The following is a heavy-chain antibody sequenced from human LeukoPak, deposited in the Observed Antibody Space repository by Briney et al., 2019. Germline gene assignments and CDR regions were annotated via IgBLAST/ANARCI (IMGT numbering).Heavy chain of an antibody. CDR1: GYTFTGYY. CDR2: INPNSGGT. V-gene: IGHV1-2*06. CDR3: ARSYGDSGNHFYYMDV. Sequence: ASVKVSCKASGYTFTGYYIHWVRQAPGQGLEWMGRINPNSGGTNCAQKFQGRVTMTRDTSISTAYMEVSGLRSDDTAMYYCARSYGDSGNHFYYMDVWGKGTTVTVSS. J-gene: IGHJ6*03. D-gene: IGHD4-17*01.